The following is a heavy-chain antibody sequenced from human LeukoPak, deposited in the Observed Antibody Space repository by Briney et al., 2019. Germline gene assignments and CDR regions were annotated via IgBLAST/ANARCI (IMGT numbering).Heavy chain of an antibody. CDR2: IYYSGST. CDR1: GGSISSYY. V-gene: IGHV4-59*01. D-gene: IGHD4-17*01. CDR3: ARDLYPYDDYPDAFDI. Sequence: PSETLSLTCTVSGGSISSYYWSWIRQPPGKGLEWIGYIYYSGSTNYNPSLKSRVTISVDTSKNQFSLKLSSVTAADTAVYYCARDLYPYDDYPDAFDIWGQGTMVTVSS. J-gene: IGHJ3*02.